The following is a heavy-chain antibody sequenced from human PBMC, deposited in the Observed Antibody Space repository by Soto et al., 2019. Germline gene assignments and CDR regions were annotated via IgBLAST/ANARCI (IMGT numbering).Heavy chain of an antibody. Sequence: SVKLSCKASGGTFSIYAISCVLRSAIQGLEWMGGIIPIFGTANYAQKFQGRVTITADESTSTAYMELSSLRSEDTAVYYCARGLGPFQLELASPFDYWGQGTLVTVSS. D-gene: IGHD1-7*01. CDR3: ARGLGPFQLELASPFDY. CDR2: IIPIFGTA. J-gene: IGHJ4*02. V-gene: IGHV1-69*13. CDR1: GGTFSIYA.